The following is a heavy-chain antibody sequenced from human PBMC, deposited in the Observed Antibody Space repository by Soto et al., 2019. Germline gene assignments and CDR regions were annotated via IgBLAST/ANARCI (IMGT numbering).Heavy chain of an antibody. Sequence: PGGSLRLSCVGSGFTFSSYDMNWVRQAPGKGLEWVSFISTTGNTIYYADSVRGRFTISRDNVNNSLYLQMSSLRDEDTAVYFCARAAYFHESRGPSYYFDFWGQGVLVTVSS. D-gene: IGHD3-10*01. V-gene: IGHV3-48*02. CDR1: GFTFSSYD. CDR2: ISTTGNTI. CDR3: ARAAYFHESRGPSYYFDF. J-gene: IGHJ4*02.